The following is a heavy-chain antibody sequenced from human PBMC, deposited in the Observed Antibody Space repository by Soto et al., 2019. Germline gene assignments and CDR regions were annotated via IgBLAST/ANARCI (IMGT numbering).Heavy chain of an antibody. CDR3: ASRRDGYNYYGY. CDR1: GGSISSGGYS. Sequence: QLQLQESGSGLVKPSQTISLTCADYGGSISSGGYSWSWIRQPPGKGLEWIGYIYHSGSTYYNPSLKSRVTISVDRSKNQFSLMLSSVTAADTAVYYCASRRDGYNYYGYWGQGTLVTVSS. D-gene: IGHD5-12*01. CDR2: IYHSGST. J-gene: IGHJ4*02. V-gene: IGHV4-30-2*01.